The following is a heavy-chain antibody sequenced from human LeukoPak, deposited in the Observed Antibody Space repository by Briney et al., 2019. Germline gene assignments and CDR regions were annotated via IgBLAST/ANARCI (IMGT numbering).Heavy chain of an antibody. J-gene: IGHJ3*02. Sequence: PGGSLRLSCAASGFTFSSYGMHWVRQAPGKGLEWVAVISYDGSNKYYADSVKGRFTISRDNSKNTLYLQMNSLRAEDTAVYYCAKSATMIRRDAFDIWGQGTMVTVSS. D-gene: IGHD3-10*01. V-gene: IGHV3-30*18. CDR3: AKSATMIRRDAFDI. CDR2: ISYDGSNK. CDR1: GFTFSSYG.